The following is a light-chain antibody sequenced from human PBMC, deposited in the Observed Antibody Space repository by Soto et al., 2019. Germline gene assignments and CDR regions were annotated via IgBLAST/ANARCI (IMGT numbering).Light chain of an antibody. Sequence: QSALTQPPSASGSTGQSVTISCTGPSSDVGAYNYVSWYQQYPGKAPKLMIYEVSKRPSGVPDRFSGSKSGKTASLTVSGLQPEDEADYYCTSYAGSDIWVFGGGTKLTVL. CDR2: EVS. J-gene: IGLJ3*02. CDR1: SSDVGAYNY. V-gene: IGLV2-8*01. CDR3: TSYAGSDIWV.